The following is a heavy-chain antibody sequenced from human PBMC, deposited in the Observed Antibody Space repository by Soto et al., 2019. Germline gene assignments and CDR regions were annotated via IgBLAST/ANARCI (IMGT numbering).Heavy chain of an antibody. D-gene: IGHD2-15*01. Sequence: EVQVLESGGGLVQPGGSLRLSCEGSGFTVSSHAMTWIRQAPGKGPEWVSTITTNGGTYYADSVKGRFAISRDTSENTLYLQMTRLGAEDKAAYYCATHASCRGGSCKYDAFAIRGQGTMVTVSS. CDR2: ITTNGGT. V-gene: IGHV3-23*01. CDR1: GFTVSSHA. J-gene: IGHJ3*02. CDR3: ATHASCRGGSCKYDAFAI.